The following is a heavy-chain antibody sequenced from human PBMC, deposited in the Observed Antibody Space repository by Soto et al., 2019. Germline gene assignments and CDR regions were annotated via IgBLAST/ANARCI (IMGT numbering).Heavy chain of an antibody. Sequence: SETLSLTCSVSGYSVSSSDYYWAWIRQPPEKGLEWIGSMLYSGLTYYNPSLKSRVTLSVDTSKNQFSVRLNSVTASDTAVYYCAPLSVSLSGPYGIHVWGQGTTVTVSS. D-gene: IGHD2-15*01. J-gene: IGHJ6*02. CDR1: GYSVSSSDYY. CDR3: APLSVSLSGPYGIHV. CDR2: MLYSGLT. V-gene: IGHV4-39*01.